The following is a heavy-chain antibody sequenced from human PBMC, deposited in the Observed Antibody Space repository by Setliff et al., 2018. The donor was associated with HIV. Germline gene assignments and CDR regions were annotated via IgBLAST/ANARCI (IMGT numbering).Heavy chain of an antibody. Sequence: SETLSLTCAVYGGSFSGHYWSWIRQSPGKGLEWIGEINRSGSANYNRSLKSRVTKSVDTSKRQFSLKLDSVTAADTAIYYCARQSTVAAAGFDFWGQGTLVTVSS. D-gene: IGHD6-13*01. CDR2: INRSGSA. CDR3: ARQSTVAAAGFDF. V-gene: IGHV4-34*01. J-gene: IGHJ4*02. CDR1: GGSFSGHY.